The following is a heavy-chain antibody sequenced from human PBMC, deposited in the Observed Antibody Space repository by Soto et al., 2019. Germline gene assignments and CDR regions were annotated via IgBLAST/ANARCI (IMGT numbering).Heavy chain of an antibody. CDR1: GFTFSNYA. CDR2: ISGSGGST. V-gene: IGHV3-23*01. J-gene: IGHJ6*02. D-gene: IGHD3-10*01. CDR3: AKGDSEYYYGMDV. Sequence: VQVLESGGGLVQPGGSLRLSCAVSGFTFSNYAMNWLRQAPGKGLEWVSTISGSGGSTFHADSVKGRFTISKDNSKNTLYLQINSLRAEDTAVYYCAKGDSEYYYGMDVWGQGTTVTVSS.